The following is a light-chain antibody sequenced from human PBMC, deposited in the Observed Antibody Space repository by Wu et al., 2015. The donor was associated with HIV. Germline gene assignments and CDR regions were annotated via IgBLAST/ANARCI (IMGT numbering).Light chain of an antibody. Sequence: EILMTQSPVTLSVSPGEKATLSCRASQSVSTNLAWYQQKSGQAPRLLIFGASARATGIPARFSGSGSGTEFSLTISSMQSEDFAVYYCQQYNNWPPTFGQGTKVEIK. CDR3: QQYNNWPPT. V-gene: IGKV3-15*01. J-gene: IGKJ1*01. CDR2: GAS. CDR1: QSVSTN.